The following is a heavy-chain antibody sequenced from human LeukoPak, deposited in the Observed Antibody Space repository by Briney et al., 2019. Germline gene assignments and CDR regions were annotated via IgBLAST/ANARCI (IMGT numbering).Heavy chain of an antibody. Sequence: PGGSLRLSCVASGFTFSSYAMSWVRQAPGKGLEWVSGIYGSGGNPDYADSVKGRFTISRDNSKNTLYLQMNSLRAEDTAVYYCARDRDGYNFGGQGTLVTVSS. CDR2: IYGSGGNP. CDR1: GFTFSSYA. CDR3: ARDRDGYNF. V-gene: IGHV3-23*01. D-gene: IGHD5-24*01. J-gene: IGHJ4*02.